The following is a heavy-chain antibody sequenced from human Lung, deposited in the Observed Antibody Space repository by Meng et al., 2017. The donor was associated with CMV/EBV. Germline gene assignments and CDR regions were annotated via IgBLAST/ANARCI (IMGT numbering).Heavy chain of an antibody. CDR1: GFTFSSYS. D-gene: IGHD2-2*01. J-gene: IGHJ6*02. V-gene: IGHV3-21*01. CDR3: AVYCSSTSCHRDGMDV. Sequence: GGSLRLXXAASGFTFSSYSMNWVRQAPGKGLEWVSSISCSSSYIYYADSVKGRFTISRDNAKNSLYLQMNSLRAEDTAVYYCAVYCSSTSCHRDGMDVWGQGXTVTVSS. CDR2: ISCSSSYI.